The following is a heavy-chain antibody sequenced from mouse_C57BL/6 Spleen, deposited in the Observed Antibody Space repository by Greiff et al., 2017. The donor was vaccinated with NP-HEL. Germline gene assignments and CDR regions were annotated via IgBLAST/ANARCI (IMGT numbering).Heavy chain of an antibody. CDR3: AREGVTEGY. CDR1: GYSITSGYY. CDR2: ISYDGSN. D-gene: IGHD2-2*01. Sequence: ESGPGLVKPSQSLSLTCSVTGYSITSGYYWNWIRQFPGNKLEWMGYISYDGSNNYNPSLKNRISITRDTSKNQFFLKLNSVTTEDTATYYCAREGVTEGYWGQGTTLTVSS. V-gene: IGHV3-6*01. J-gene: IGHJ2*01.